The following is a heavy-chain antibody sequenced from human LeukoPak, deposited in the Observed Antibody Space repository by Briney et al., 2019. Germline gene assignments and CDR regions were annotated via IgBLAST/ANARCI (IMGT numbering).Heavy chain of an antibody. J-gene: IGHJ4*02. CDR3: ARSATVTTGYFDY. CDR1: GGSISSSGHY. Sequence: PSETLSLTCSVSGGSISSSGHYWGWIRQSPGKGLDWIGSIYSNGNTYYSPSVKSRVTISVDTSKNQFSLKLTSVTAAETAVYYCARSATVTTGYFDYWGQGALVTVSS. CDR2: IYSNGNT. V-gene: IGHV4-39*07. D-gene: IGHD4-17*01.